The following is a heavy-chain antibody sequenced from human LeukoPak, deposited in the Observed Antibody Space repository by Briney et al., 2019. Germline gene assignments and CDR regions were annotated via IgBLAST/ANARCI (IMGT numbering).Heavy chain of an antibody. J-gene: IGHJ4*02. CDR1: GGSISSYY. Sequence: SETLSLTCTVSGGSISSYYWSWIRQPPGKGLEWIGYFHYSGSTNYNPSLKSRVTISVDTSKNQFSLNLSYVTAADTAVYYCARTRWELSPFDYWGQGTLVTVSS. D-gene: IGHD1-26*01. CDR2: FHYSGST. CDR3: ARTRWELSPFDY. V-gene: IGHV4-59*01.